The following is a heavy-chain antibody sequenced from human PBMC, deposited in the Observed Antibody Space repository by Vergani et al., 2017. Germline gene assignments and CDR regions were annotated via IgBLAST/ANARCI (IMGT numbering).Heavy chain of an antibody. Sequence: VQLLESGGGLVQPGGSLRLSCAASGFTFSSYAMSWIRQPPGKGLEWIGEINHSGSTNYNPSLKSRVTISVDTSKNQFSLKLSSVTAADTAVYYCARPLAVAGLPDAFDIWGQGTMVTVSS. CDR3: ARPLAVAGLPDAFDI. D-gene: IGHD6-19*01. V-gene: IGHV4-34*01. J-gene: IGHJ3*02. CDR1: GFTFSSYA. CDR2: INHSGST.